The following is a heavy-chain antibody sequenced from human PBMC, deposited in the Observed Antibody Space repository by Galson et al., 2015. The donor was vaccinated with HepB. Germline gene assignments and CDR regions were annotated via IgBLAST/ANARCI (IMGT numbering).Heavy chain of an antibody. CDR3: AKGGTVATIEGQSDY. V-gene: IGHV3-30*18. D-gene: IGHD5-12*01. J-gene: IGHJ4*02. CDR2: ISYDGSDK. Sequence: SLRLSCAASGFTFSSYGMHWVRQAPGKGLEWVAVISYDGSDKYYADSVKGRFTISRDNAKKTLWLQMNSLRAEDTAVYYCAKGGTVATIEGQSDYWGQGTLVTVSS. CDR1: GFTFSSYG.